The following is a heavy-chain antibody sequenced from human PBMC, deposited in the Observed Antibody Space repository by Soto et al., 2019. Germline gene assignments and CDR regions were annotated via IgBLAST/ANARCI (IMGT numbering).Heavy chain of an antibody. CDR2: ISSGSGYI. CDR3: APSTTLARYFDY. D-gene: IGHD2-2*01. CDR1: GFTFNSYS. Sequence: GGSLRLSCGASGFTFNSYSMSWVRQAPGKGLEWVSSISSGSGYIYYADSVKGRFTISRDNAKNSLYLQMNSLRAEDTAVYYCAPSTTLARYFDYWGQGTLVTVSS. J-gene: IGHJ4*02. V-gene: IGHV3-21*01.